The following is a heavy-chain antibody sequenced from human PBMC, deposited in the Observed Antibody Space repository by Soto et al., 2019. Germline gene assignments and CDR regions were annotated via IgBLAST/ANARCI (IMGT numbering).Heavy chain of an antibody. D-gene: IGHD4-17*01. CDR2: ISVYNGNT. CDR1: GYTFTSYG. V-gene: IGHV1-18*01. J-gene: IGHJ4*02. Sequence: QVQLVQSGAEVKKPGASVKVSCKASGYTFTSYGISWVRQAPGLGLEWMGWISVYNGNTNYAQRLQGRVTMTADTSTTTAYMELRSLRSDDTAVYYSARDLTLTTVTRPIDYWGQGTLVTVSS. CDR3: ARDLTLTTVTRPIDY.